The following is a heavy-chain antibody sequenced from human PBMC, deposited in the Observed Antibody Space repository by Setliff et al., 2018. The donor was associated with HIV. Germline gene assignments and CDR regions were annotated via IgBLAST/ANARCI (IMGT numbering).Heavy chain of an antibody. CDR1: GGSISSSNW. J-gene: IGHJ6*02. CDR3: ARAALLKLPLGYYYGMDV. CDR2: IYHSGST. V-gene: IGHV4-4*02. D-gene: IGHD1-7*01. Sequence: SETLSLTCAVSGGSISSSNWWSWVRQPPGKGLEWIGEIYHSGSTNYNPSLKSRVTISVDKSKNHFSLKLSSVTAADTAVYYCARAALLKLPLGYYYGMDVWGQGTTVTVSS.